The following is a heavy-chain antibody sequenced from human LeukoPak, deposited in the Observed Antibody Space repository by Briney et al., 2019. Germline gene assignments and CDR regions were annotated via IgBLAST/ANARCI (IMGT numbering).Heavy chain of an antibody. CDR1: GYTFTSYG. V-gene: IGHV1-18*01. D-gene: IGHD3-3*01. CDR3: ARESLDTRFLEWLTQRPNYYYYGMDV. Sequence: ASVTVSCLASGYTFTSYGISWVRQAPGQGLEWMGWISAYNGNTNYAQKLQGRVTMTTDTSTSTAYMELRSLRSDDTAVYYCARESLDTRFLEWLTQRPNYYYYGMDVWGQGTTVTVSS. CDR2: ISAYNGNT. J-gene: IGHJ6*02.